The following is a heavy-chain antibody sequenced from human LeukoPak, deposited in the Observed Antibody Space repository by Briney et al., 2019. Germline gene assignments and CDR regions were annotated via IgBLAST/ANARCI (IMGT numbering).Heavy chain of an antibody. V-gene: IGHV4-38-2*02. Sequence: SETLSLTCTVSAGSISSGYHWGWIRQPPGKGLEWIGSIYHSGSTYYNPSLKSRVTISVDTSKNQFSLKLSSVTAADTAVYYCARQNSLYYYYMDVWGKGTTVTVSS. J-gene: IGHJ6*03. D-gene: IGHD2-21*01. CDR3: ARQNSLYYYYMDV. CDR1: AGSISSGYH. CDR2: IYHSGST.